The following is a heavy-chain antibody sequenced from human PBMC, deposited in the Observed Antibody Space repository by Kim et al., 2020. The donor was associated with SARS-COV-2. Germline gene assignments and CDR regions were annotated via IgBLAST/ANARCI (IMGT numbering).Heavy chain of an antibody. D-gene: IGHD3-10*01. CDR2: MFYRGST. J-gene: IGHJ4*02. CDR1: GGSISSYY. CDR3: ARQGVASYYFDY. V-gene: IGHV4-59*08. Sequence: SETLSLTCTVSGGSISSYYWSWIRQPPGKGLEWIGNMFYRGSTNYNPSLQSRPTISVDTSKDQFSLKLSSVTAADTAVYYCARQGVASYYFDYWGQGTLVTVSS.